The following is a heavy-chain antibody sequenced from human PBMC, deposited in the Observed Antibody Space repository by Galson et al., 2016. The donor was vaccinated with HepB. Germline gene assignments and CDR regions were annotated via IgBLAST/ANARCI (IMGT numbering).Heavy chain of an antibody. CDR1: GFTFSSYS. Sequence: SLRLSCAASGFTFSSYSMNWVRQAPGKGLEWVSSISSSSTYIYYADSLKGRFTISRDNAKNSLYLQMSGLRAEDTAVYYCARAYGDYGTGWYFDLWGQGTLVTVTS. CDR2: ISSSSTYI. CDR3: ARAYGDYGTGWYFDL. V-gene: IGHV3-21*01. J-gene: IGHJ2*01. D-gene: IGHD4-17*01.